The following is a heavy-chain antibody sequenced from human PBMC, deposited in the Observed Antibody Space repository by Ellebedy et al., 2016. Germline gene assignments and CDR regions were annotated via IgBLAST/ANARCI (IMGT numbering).Heavy chain of an antibody. J-gene: IGHJ4*02. CDR2: MNANSGNT. V-gene: IGHV1-8*02. CDR3: ARDRLCSGGSCYSLPIDY. D-gene: IGHD2-15*01. Sequence: ASVKVSCKASGYTFTSNDINWVRQATGQGLEWMGWMNANSGNTGYAQKFQGRVTMTTDTSTSTAYMELSSLRSEDTAVYYCARDRLCSGGSCYSLPIDYWGQGTLVTVSS. CDR1: GYTFTSND.